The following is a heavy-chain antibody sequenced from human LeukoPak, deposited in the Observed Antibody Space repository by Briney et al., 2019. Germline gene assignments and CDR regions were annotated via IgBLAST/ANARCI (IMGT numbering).Heavy chain of an antibody. CDR3: ARDSYSSSWYSYYMDV. D-gene: IGHD6-13*01. Sequence: SETLSLTCTVSGGSISSSSYYWGWIRQPPWKGLEWIGSIYYSGSTYYNPSLKSRVTISVDTSKNQFSLKLSSVTAADTAVYYCARDSYSSSWYSYYMDVWGKGTTVTISS. V-gene: IGHV4-39*07. J-gene: IGHJ6*03. CDR2: IYYSGST. CDR1: GGSISSSSYY.